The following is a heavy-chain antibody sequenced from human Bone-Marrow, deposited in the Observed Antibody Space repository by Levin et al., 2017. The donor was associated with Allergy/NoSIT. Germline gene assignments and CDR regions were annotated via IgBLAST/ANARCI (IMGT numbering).Heavy chain of an antibody. D-gene: IGHD1-26*01. CDR2: ISSTDSHR. Sequence: GGSLRLSCAASGFTFSDYYMTGIRQAPGKRLEWVSYISSTDSHRNYADPVRGRFTISRDNAKKSLYLQMNSLRAEDTAVYYCAKVAENLATTIRISQYNIDAWGKGTTVTVSS. J-gene: IGHJ6*03. V-gene: IGHV3-11*05. CDR3: AKVAENLATTIRISQYNIDA. CDR1: GFTFSDYY.